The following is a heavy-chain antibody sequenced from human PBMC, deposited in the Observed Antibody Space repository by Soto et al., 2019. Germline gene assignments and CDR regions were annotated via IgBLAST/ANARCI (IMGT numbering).Heavy chain of an antibody. J-gene: IGHJ4*02. D-gene: IGHD3-22*01. Sequence: GGSLRLSCAASGFMFNNYAMSWVRQAPGKGLEWVSTVSVTGGTTYYADSLKGRFTISRDNSKKTVYLQMNRLRADDTAIYYCAKGLYYYDSSGYRLFDYWGQGTLVTVSS. V-gene: IGHV3-23*01. CDR3: AKGLYYYDSSGYRLFDY. CDR2: VSVTGGTT. CDR1: GFMFNNYA.